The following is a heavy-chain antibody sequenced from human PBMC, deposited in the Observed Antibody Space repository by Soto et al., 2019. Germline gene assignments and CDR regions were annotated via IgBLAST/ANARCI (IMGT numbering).Heavy chain of an antibody. V-gene: IGHV2-70*13. CDR2: IERDDDDK. J-gene: IGHJ6*02. CDR1: GFSLTSPGMG. D-gene: IGHD1-20*01. Sequence: SDPTLVNPTETLTLTCTFSGFSLTSPGMGVSWIRQSPGKALEWLALIERDDDDKYYSTSLKTRLTISKDTRKNQVVLTMANMEPADTATYYCARSIRGPRRFNGMDVWGQGTTVTVSS. CDR3: ARSIRGPRRFNGMDV.